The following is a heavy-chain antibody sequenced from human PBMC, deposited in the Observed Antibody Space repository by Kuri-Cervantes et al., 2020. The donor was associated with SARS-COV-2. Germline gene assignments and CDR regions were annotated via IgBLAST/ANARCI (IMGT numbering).Heavy chain of an antibody. V-gene: IGHV3-9*03. Sequence: GGSLRFSCAASGFTFDDYAMHWVRQAPGKGLEWVSGISWNSGSIGYADSVKGRFTISRDNAKNSLYLQMNSLRAEDMTLYYCAKGIAAAGVGAFDIWGQGTMVTVSS. CDR2: ISWNSGSI. D-gene: IGHD6-13*01. CDR3: AKGIAAAGVGAFDI. CDR1: GFTFDDYA. J-gene: IGHJ3*02.